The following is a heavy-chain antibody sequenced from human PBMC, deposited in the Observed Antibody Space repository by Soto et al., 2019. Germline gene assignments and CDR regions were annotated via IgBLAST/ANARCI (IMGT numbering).Heavy chain of an antibody. D-gene: IGHD2-15*01. CDR2: INPGNEDT. J-gene: IGHJ4*02. V-gene: IGHV1-3*05. CDR3: ARPVYSGGLNLWAFDY. CDR1: GYSLTTYA. Sequence: QVQLVQSGAEQKKPGASVKISCKASGYSLTTYAIYWVRQAPGQTLEWMGWINPGNEDTKYSQEFQGRVTFTRDTVASTAYLELSSLRSEDTAVYYCARPVYSGGLNLWAFDYWGQGTLVTVSS.